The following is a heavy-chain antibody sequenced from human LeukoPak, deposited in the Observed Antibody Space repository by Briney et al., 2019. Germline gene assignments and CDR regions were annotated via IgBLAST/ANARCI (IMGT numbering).Heavy chain of an antibody. D-gene: IGHD3-22*01. J-gene: IGHJ4*02. CDR2: IYYSGST. CDR1: GGSISSGGYS. Sequence: PSQTLSLTCTVSGGSISSGGYSWSWIRQHPGKGLEWIGYIYYSGSTYYNPSLKSRVTISVDTSKNQFSLKLSSVTAADTAVYYCARNLHAYDSSGYYSQLFDYWGQGTLVTVSS. V-gene: IGHV4-31*03. CDR3: ARNLHAYDSSGYYSQLFDY.